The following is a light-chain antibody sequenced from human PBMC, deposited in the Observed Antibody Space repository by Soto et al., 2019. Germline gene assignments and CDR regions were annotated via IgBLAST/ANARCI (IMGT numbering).Light chain of an antibody. V-gene: IGKV1-5*03. CDR3: QQYNTYST. CDR1: QNVNIW. J-gene: IGKJ5*01. Sequence: DIQLTQSPSTLSASVGDRVTITCRASQNVNIWLTWYQQRPGKAPKLLIYEASNLESGVSSRFSGRGSGTEFTLTISGLQPDDFATYYCQQYNTYSTFGQGTRLEIK. CDR2: EAS.